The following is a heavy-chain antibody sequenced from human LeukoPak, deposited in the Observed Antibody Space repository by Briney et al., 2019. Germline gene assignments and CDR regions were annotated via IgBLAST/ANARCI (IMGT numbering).Heavy chain of an antibody. Sequence: ASVKVSCKASGYTFTAYYMHWVRQAPGQGLEWMGWINPNSGGTNYAQKFQGRVTMTRDTSISTAYMELSRLRSDDTAVYYCARGRPVAGIECFDYWGQGTLVTVSS. J-gene: IGHJ4*02. CDR3: ARGRPVAGIECFDY. V-gene: IGHV1-2*02. CDR1: GYTFTAYY. D-gene: IGHD6-19*01. CDR2: INPNSGGT.